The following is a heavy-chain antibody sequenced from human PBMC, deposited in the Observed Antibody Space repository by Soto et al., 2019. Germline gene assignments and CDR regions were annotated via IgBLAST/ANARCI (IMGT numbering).Heavy chain of an antibody. CDR3: ARGYSSSWSPGY. J-gene: IGHJ4*02. CDR2: IIPIFGTA. CDR1: GGPFSSYA. V-gene: IGHV1-69*06. Sequence: SVKVCFKASGGPFSSYAISLVRQAPGQGLEWMGGIIPIFGTANYAQKFHGRVTITADKSTSTAYMELSSLRSEDTAVYYCARGYSSSWSPGYWGQGTLVTVSS. D-gene: IGHD6-13*01.